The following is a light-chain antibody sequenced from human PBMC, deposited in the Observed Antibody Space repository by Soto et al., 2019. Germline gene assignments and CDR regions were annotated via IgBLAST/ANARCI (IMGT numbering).Light chain of an antibody. J-gene: IGKJ2*01. Sequence: EIVLTQSPATLSLSPGERATLSCRASQSVSRYLAWYQQKPGQAPRLIIYDTSYRATGIPARFSGSGSGTDFTLTISSLEPEDLAIYYCQQYHIRPYTFGQGTKVDIK. CDR1: QSVSRY. CDR3: QQYHIRPYT. V-gene: IGKV3-11*01. CDR2: DTS.